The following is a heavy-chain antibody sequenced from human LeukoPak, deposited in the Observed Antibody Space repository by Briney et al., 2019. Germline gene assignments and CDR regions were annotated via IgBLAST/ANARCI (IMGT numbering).Heavy chain of an antibody. Sequence: SETLSLTCTVSGGSISSGSYYWSWIRQPVGKGLEWIGRIYTSGSTNYNPSLKSRVTISVDTSKNQFSLKLSSVTAADTAAYYCARTIDPYIFDFWGQGILVTVSS. D-gene: IGHD1-1*01. V-gene: IGHV4-61*02. CDR2: IYTSGST. CDR3: ARTIDPYIFDF. J-gene: IGHJ4*02. CDR1: GGSISSGSYY.